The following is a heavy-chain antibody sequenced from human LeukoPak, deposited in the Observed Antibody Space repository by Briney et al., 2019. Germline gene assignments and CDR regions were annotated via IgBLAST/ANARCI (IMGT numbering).Heavy chain of an antibody. D-gene: IGHD3-10*01. Sequence: GGSLRLSCAASGFTVSSNYMSWVRQAPGKGLEWVADIKQGGSEKNYVDSVKGRFTISRDDAKNSLYPEMNSLRAEDTAAYYCARGPNYGSRSDYLDYWGQGTLDTVSS. CDR2: IKQGGSEK. J-gene: IGHJ4*02. CDR1: GFTVSSNY. V-gene: IGHV3-7*01. CDR3: ARGPNYGSRSDYLDY.